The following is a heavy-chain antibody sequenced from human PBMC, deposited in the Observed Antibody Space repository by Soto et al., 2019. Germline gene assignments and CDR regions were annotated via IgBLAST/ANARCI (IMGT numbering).Heavy chain of an antibody. J-gene: IGHJ6*02. D-gene: IGHD3-22*01. CDR2: ISAYNGNT. CDR3: ARDETYYYDGSGYYSSWYYYGMDV. V-gene: IGHV1-18*01. Sequence: ASVKVSCKASGGTFSSYAISWVRQAPGQGLEWMGWISAYNGNTNYAQKLQGRVTMTTDTSTSTAYMELRSLRSDDTAVYYCARDETYYYDGSGYYSSWYYYGMDVWGQGTTVTVSS. CDR1: GGTFSSYA.